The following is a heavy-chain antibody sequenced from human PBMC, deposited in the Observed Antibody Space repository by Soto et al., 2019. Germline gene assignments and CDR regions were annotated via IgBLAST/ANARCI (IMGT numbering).Heavy chain of an antibody. Sequence: EVQLLESGGGLVQPGGSLRLSCAASGLTFSSYAMSWVRQAPGKGLEWVSGISGGGGNTYYADSVKGRFTISRDSSKNTLYRELNRLRAEDRAVYYCGKSYSGWSPWDYWGQGTLGNVSS. V-gene: IGHV3-23*01. CDR3: GKSYSGWSPWDY. CDR1: GLTFSSYA. CDR2: ISGGGGNT. D-gene: IGHD6-19*01. J-gene: IGHJ4*02.